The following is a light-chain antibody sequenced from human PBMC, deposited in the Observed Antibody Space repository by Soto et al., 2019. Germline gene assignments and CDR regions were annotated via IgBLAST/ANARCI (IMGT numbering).Light chain of an antibody. V-gene: IGKV3D-15*01. Sequence: EIVMAQSPATLSVSPWERAALSCMAHQRVSSNLSWYQQKPGQAPRLLIYGASNRATCIPARFSGSGSGTEFTLTISSLQSEDFAVYYCQQYSSWSPITFGQGTRLEI. CDR1: QRVSSN. J-gene: IGKJ5*01. CDR2: GAS. CDR3: QQYSSWSPIT.